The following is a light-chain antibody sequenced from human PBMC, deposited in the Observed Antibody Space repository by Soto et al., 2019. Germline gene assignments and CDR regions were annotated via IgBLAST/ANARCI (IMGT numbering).Light chain of an antibody. J-gene: IGKJ1*01. V-gene: IGKV1-17*01. CDR2: AAS. CDR1: EGIGND. Sequence: DIQMTQSPSSLSASVGDRVTITCRASEGIGNDLGWYQQKPGKAPKGLIYAASNLQSGVPSRFSASGSGTDIALNISSFQPDDFGTYYCQQGFSLPWTFGQGTKVDIK. CDR3: QQGFSLPWT.